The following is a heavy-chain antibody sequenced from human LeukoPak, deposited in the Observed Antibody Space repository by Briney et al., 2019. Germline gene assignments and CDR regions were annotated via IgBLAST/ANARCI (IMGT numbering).Heavy chain of an antibody. D-gene: IGHD2-2*01. V-gene: IGHV3-53*01. Sequence: GGSLRLSCAVSGFTVTRNYMTWDRQAPGEGPEWLSVLYPGGDTYYLDSVKGRFTISRDNSKNTLYLQMNSMRVEDTAVYYCARVSVVPNSADYLDYWGQGTLVTVSS. J-gene: IGHJ4*02. CDR2: LYPGGDT. CDR1: GFTVTRNY. CDR3: ARVSVVPNSADYLDY.